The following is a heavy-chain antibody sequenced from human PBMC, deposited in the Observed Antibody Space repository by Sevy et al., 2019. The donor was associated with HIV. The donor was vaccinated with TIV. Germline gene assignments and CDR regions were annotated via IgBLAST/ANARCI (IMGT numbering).Heavy chain of an antibody. CDR1: GFTFSSYG. CDR3: ARSVRQLVHFFDY. J-gene: IGHJ4*01. V-gene: IGHV3-33*01. D-gene: IGHD6-13*01. Sequence: GGSLRLSCAASGFTFSSYGMHWVRQAPGKGLEWVAVIWYDGSNKYYADSVKGRFTISRDNSKNTLYLQMNSLRAEDTAVYYCARSVRQLVHFFDYWGHGTLVTVSS. CDR2: IWYDGSNK.